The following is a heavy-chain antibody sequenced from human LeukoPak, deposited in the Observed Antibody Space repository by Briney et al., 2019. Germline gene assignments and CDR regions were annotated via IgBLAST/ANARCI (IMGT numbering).Heavy chain of an antibody. D-gene: IGHD4-17*01. V-gene: IGHV3-66*03. J-gene: IGHJ5*02. CDR1: GFSVSNYY. CDR3: ARDRAVTQDWVEFDP. CDR2: IRDSGET. Sequence: GGSLRLSCAGSGFSVSNYYMSWVRQAPGKGLEWVSLIRDSGETFYADSVKGRFTNSRDNSKNTMYLQMNRLRVEDTAVYFCARDRAVTQDWVEFDPWGQGTLVTVSS.